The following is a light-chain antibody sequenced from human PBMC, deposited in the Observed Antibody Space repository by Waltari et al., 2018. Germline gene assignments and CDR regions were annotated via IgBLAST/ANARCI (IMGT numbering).Light chain of an antibody. V-gene: IGLV2-11*01. CDR3: CSYAGSYTFV. CDR1: SRDVVHSNF. Sequence: QSALTQPRSVSGSPGQSVTIPCSGTSRDVVHSNFVPWYQQHPGNAPKLLIYDVVKRPSGVPDRFSGSKSGNTASLTISGLQTEDEADYYCCSYAGSYTFVFGGGTQLTVL. CDR2: DVV. J-gene: IGLJ7*01.